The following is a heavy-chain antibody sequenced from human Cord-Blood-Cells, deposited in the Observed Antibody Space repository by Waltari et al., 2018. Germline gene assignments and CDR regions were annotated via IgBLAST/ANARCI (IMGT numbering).Heavy chain of an antibody. CDR2: IDYSGST. Sequence: QLQLQESGPGLVKPSETLSLTCTASGGSISIIGYSLACIRKPPGKGLEWIGSIDYSGSTYYNPSLKSRVTISVDTSKNQFSLKLSSVTAADTAVYYCASTAPYYYDSSGYYYFDYWGQGTLVTVSS. D-gene: IGHD3-22*01. CDR1: GGSISIIGYS. CDR3: ASTAPYYYDSSGYYYFDY. J-gene: IGHJ4*02. V-gene: IGHV4-39*01.